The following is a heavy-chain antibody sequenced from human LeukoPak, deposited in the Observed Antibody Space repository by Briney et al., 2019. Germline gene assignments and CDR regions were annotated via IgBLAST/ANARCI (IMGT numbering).Heavy chain of an antibody. Sequence: ASVKVSCKASGYTFTHYGLCWVRQVPGEGVEWMGWIRTDNGNTNYVQNFQGRVTMTTDTSTNTAYMELRSLRSDDTGIYYCARDVGTTGPTTMDYWGQGTLVTVSS. CDR3: ARDVGTTGPTTMDY. D-gene: IGHD1-1*01. J-gene: IGHJ4*02. CDR1: GYTFTHYG. V-gene: IGHV1-18*01. CDR2: IRTDNGNT.